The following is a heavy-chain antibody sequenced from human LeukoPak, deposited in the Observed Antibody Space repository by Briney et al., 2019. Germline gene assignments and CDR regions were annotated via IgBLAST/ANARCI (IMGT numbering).Heavy chain of an antibody. CDR2: INHSGST. D-gene: IGHD3-10*01. Sequence: SETLSLTCAVYGGSFSGYYWSWIRQPPGKGLEWIGEINHSGSTNYNPSLKSRVTISVDTSKNQFSLKLSSVPAADTAVYYCARGFLSWFGELIRYYYYGMDVWGQGTTVTVSS. V-gene: IGHV4-34*01. J-gene: IGHJ6*02. CDR1: GGSFSGYY. CDR3: ARGFLSWFGELIRYYYYGMDV.